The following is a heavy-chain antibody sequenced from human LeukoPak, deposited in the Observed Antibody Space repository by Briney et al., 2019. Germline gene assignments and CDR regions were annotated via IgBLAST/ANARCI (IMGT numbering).Heavy chain of an antibody. D-gene: IGHD3-10*01. CDR2: IWYDGSNK. V-gene: IGHV3-30*02. CDR1: GFTFSSYW. J-gene: IGHJ4*02. CDR3: AKEYDSGGYGANFDY. Sequence: GGSLRLSCAASGFTFSSYWMSWVRQAPGKGLEWVALIWYDGSNKYYADSVKGRFTISRDNSRNTMYLQMDSLRAEDTAVYYCAKEYDSGGYGANFDYWGQGTLVTVSS.